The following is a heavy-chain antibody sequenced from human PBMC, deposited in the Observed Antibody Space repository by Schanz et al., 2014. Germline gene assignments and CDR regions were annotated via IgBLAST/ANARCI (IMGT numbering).Heavy chain of an antibody. CDR1: GFSFSTHW. CDR2: MWNDGIKT. V-gene: IGHV3-7*03. CDR3: AKVAPAATYLDS. Sequence: EVHLLESGGGLVQPGGSLRLSCAASGFSFSTHWMAWVRQAPGKGLEWVAVMWNDGIKTHYADSVKGRFTISRDNAKNSLFLQMNSLSAEDTAVYYCAKVAPAATYLDSWGLGTLVTVSS. J-gene: IGHJ4*02. D-gene: IGHD2-2*01.